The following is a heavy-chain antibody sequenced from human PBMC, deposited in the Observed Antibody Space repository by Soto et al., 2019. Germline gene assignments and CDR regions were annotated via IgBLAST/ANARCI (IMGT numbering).Heavy chain of an antibody. J-gene: IGHJ3*01. CDR1: GFAFKYAR. D-gene: IGHD3-16*01. CDR2: IRSNIDGATT. CDR3: TTDWGSGTHYARAFDV. Sequence: EVLLVESGGGLVKPGGSLRLSCAASGFAFKYARMTWVRQAPGKGLEWVGHIRSNIDGATTAYAAPVKGRFTISRDESKNTVDLQMNSLITEDTAVYYCTTDWGSGTHYARAFDVCGQGKMVTVSS. V-gene: IGHV3-15*01.